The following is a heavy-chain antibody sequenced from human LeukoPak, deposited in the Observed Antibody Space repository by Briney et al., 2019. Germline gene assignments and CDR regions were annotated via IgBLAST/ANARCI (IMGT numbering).Heavy chain of an antibody. CDR2: IYYSGST. D-gene: IGHD2-15*01. V-gene: IGHV4-39*01. Sequence: SETLSLTCTVSGGSISDTGYHWGWIRQPPGKGLDWIGSIYYSGSTYYNPSLKNRVTISVDTSKDQFSLKLSSVTAADTAVYYCARYHQPSGPNWLDRWGQGTLVTVSS. CDR1: GGSISDTGYH. J-gene: IGHJ5*02. CDR3: ARYHQPSGPNWLDR.